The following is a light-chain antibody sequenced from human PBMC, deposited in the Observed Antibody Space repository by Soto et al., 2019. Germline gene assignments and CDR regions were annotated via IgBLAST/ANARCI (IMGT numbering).Light chain of an antibody. V-gene: IGKV2-28*01. CDR2: VGF. J-gene: IGKJ2*01. Sequence: EIVMTQSPLSLPVTPGEPASISCRSSQSLQRSNGKNYLDWYVQKPGQSPHLLIYVGFNRASGVPDRVSGSRSGTDCTLMISRAETEHVGIYYSMQGQQTPYTFGQGTRLEI. CDR1: QSLQRSNGKNY. CDR3: MQGQQTPYT.